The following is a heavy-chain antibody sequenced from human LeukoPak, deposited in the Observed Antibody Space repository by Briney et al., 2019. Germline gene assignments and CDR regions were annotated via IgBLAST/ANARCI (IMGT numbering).Heavy chain of an antibody. V-gene: IGHV6-1*01. D-gene: IGHD6-19*01. CDR2: TYYRSKLYN. J-gene: IGHJ4*02. CDR1: GDIVSSNSAA. Sequence: SQTLSLTCALSGDIVSSNSAAWNWSRQSPSRGLEWLARTYYRSKLYNDYAVSVKSRITINPDTSKNQFSLQLNSVTPEDTAVYYCARWDSSGWYDYWGQGTLVTVSS. CDR3: ARWDSSGWYDY.